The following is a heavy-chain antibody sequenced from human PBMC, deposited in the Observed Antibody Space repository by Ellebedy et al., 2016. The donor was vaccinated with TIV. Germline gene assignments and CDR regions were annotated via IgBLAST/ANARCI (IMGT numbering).Heavy chain of an antibody. CDR2: ISYDGSNK. J-gene: IGHJ4*02. CDR1: GFTFSSYG. CDR3: AKVGYYGSGSYQIDY. V-gene: IGHV3-30*18. Sequence: GGSLRLSXAASGFTFSSYGMHWVRQAPGKGLEWVAVISYDGSNKYYADSVKGRFTISRDNSKNTLYLQMNSLRAEDTAVYYCAKVGYYGSGSYQIDYWGQGTLVTVSS. D-gene: IGHD3-10*01.